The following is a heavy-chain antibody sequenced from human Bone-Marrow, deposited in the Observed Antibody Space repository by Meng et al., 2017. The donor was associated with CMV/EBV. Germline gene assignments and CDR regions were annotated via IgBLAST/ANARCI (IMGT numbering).Heavy chain of an antibody. CDR1: GGSISSSSYY. Sequence: SETLSLTCTVSGGSISSSSYYWGWIRQPPGKGLEWIGSIYYSGSTNYNPSLKSRVTISVDTSKNQFSLKLSSVTAADTAVYYCARGGVLPASDPYWYFDLWGRGTLVTVSS. D-gene: IGHD2-2*01. CDR3: ARGGVLPASDPYWYFDL. V-gene: IGHV4-39*07. CDR2: IYYSGST. J-gene: IGHJ2*01.